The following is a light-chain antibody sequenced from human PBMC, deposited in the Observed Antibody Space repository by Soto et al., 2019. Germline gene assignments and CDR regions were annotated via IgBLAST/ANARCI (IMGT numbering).Light chain of an antibody. J-gene: IGLJ2*01. Sequence: QSALTQPRSVSGSPGQSVTISCTGTSSDVGGYNYVSWYQQHPGKAPKLMIYDVSKRPSGVPDRFSGSKSGNTASLTISGLQAEDEADYYCCSDAGSDRFGGGTKLTVL. CDR3: CSDAGSDR. CDR1: SSDVGGYNY. CDR2: DVS. V-gene: IGLV2-11*01.